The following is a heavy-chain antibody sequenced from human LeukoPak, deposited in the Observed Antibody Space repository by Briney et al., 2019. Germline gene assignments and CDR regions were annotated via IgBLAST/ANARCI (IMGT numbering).Heavy chain of an antibody. CDR3: ARGAYYYGSGSYYNFYYYYGMDV. V-gene: IGHV4-59*01. J-gene: IGHJ6*02. CDR1: GGSISTYY. D-gene: IGHD3-10*01. Sequence: TASETLSLTCTVSGGSISTYYWSWIRQPPGKGLVWIGYIYYSGSTNYNPSLKSRVTISVDTSKNQFSLKLSSVTAADTAVYYCARGAYYYGSGSYYNFYYYYGMDVWGQGTTVTVSS. CDR2: IYYSGST.